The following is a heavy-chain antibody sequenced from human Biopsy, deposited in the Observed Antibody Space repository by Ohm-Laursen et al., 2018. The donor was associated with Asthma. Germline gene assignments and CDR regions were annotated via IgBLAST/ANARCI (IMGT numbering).Heavy chain of an antibody. CDR2: HDHEEGGT. D-gene: IGHD4-17*01. CDR3: ASDFPKDYVRYNFQF. Sequence: SVKVSCKLSGYSLTDLSMHWVRQAPGQGLEWMGGHDHEEGGTVNARRFQGRVTMTEDTSTDTAYMELSRLSSDDTAVYYCASDFPKDYVRYNFQFWGQGTLVTVSS. J-gene: IGHJ4*02. V-gene: IGHV1-24*01. CDR1: GYSLTDLS.